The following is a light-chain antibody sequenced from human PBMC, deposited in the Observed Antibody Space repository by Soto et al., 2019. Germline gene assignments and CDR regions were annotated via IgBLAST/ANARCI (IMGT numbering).Light chain of an antibody. CDR3: QQYNNWPVT. J-gene: IGKJ4*01. Sequence: IKLNLSPATLPLSPGERAPLSCRASQSVSSKLAWYQQKPGQTPRLLIHGASTRATGIAARFSGSGSGTEFTLTISGLQSEDFATYYCQQYNNWPVTFGGGTKVDIK. V-gene: IGKV3D-15*01. CDR2: GAS. CDR1: QSVSSK.